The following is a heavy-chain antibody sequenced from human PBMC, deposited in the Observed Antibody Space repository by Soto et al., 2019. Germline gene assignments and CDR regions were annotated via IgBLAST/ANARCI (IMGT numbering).Heavy chain of an antibody. Sequence: PGESLKISCKASGYTFTSYWIGWVRQMPVKGLEWMGFIYPGDSDARYSPSFEGQVTISVDKSINTAYLRWNSLKASDTAIYYCARLKGQLVGVYYCYGMDVWGQGTTVIVSS. D-gene: IGHD6-6*01. J-gene: IGHJ6*01. V-gene: IGHV5-51*01. CDR2: IYPGDSDA. CDR1: GYTFTSYW. CDR3: ARLKGQLVGVYYCYGMDV.